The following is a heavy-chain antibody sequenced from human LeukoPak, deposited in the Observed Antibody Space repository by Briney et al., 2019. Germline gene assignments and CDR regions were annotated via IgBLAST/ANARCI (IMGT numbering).Heavy chain of an antibody. CDR2: IYYSGST. CDR1: GGSISSYY. D-gene: IGHD3-9*01. CDR3: ARVNRYYDILTGYHMAFDY. Sequence: PSETLSLTCTVSGGSISSYYWSWIRQPPGKGLEWIGYIYYSGSTNYNPSLKSRVTISVDTSKNQFSLKLSSVTAADTVVYYCARVNRYYDILTGYHMAFDYWGQGTLVTVSS. V-gene: IGHV4-59*01. J-gene: IGHJ4*02.